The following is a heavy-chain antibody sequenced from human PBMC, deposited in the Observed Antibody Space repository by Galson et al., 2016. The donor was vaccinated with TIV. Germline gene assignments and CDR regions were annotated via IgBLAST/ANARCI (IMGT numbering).Heavy chain of an antibody. CDR3: ARDRVVDATYYFYYYGMDV. J-gene: IGHJ6*02. D-gene: IGHD3-22*01. CDR1: GLSVSINY. CDR2: MSDGDKT. Sequence: SLRLSCAASGLSVSINYMAWVRQAPGKGLEWVSLMSDGDKTYYADSVKGRFTISRDNSKNTAYLQMNSLRIEDSGVYFCARDRVVDATYYFYYYGMDVWGQGTAVTVSS. V-gene: IGHV3-66*02.